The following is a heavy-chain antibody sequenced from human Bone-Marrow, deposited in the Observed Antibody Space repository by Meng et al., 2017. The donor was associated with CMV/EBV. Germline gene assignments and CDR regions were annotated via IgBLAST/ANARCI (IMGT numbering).Heavy chain of an antibody. J-gene: IGHJ4*02. V-gene: IGHV4-61*01. CDR1: GYSISSGYY. Sequence: GSLRLSCTVSGYSISSGYYWGWIRQPPGKGLELIGYIHYSGNTNYNPSLKGRVTISVDTSRNQFSLKLNSVTAADTALYFCARLSGSFDNWGQGALVTVSS. CDR2: IHYSGNT. CDR3: ARLSGSFDN. D-gene: IGHD1-26*01.